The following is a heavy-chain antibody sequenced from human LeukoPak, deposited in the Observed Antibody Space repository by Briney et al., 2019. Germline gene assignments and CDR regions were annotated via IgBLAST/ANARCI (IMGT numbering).Heavy chain of an antibody. J-gene: IGHJ4*02. CDR3: ARVGGYRSSTSCYTY. Sequence: ASVKVSCKASGYTFTSYDINWVRQATGQGLEWMGWMNPNSGNTDYAQKFQGRVTMTRNTSISTAYMELSSLRSEDTAVYYCARVGGYRSSTSCYTYWGQGTLVTVSS. CDR1: GYTFTSYD. CDR2: MNPNSGNT. V-gene: IGHV1-8*01. D-gene: IGHD2-2*02.